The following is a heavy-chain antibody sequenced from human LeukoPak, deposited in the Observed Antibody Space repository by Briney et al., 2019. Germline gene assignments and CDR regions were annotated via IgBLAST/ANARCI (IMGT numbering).Heavy chain of an antibody. CDR1: GFTFSDYY. CDR3: ARDGFHCSSTSCYGKGFDY. V-gene: IGHV3-11*04. J-gene: IGHJ4*02. CDR2: ISSSGSDI. D-gene: IGHD2-2*01. Sequence: GGSLRLSCAASGFTFSDYYMSWIRQAPGKGLEWVSFISSSGSDIYYADSVKGRFTISRDNAKNSLYLQMNSLRAEDTAVYYCARDGFHCSSTSCYGKGFDYWGQGTLVTVSS.